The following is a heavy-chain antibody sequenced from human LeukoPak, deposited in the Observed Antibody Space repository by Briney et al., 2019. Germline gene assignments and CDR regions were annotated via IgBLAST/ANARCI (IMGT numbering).Heavy chain of an antibody. V-gene: IGHV3-48*04. Sequence: PGGSLRLSCAASGFTFSSYSMNWVRQAPGKGLEWVSYISSSSSTIYYADSVKGRFTISRDNAKNSLYLQMNSLRAEDTAVYYCARDQAGYGSYYYYYMDVWGKGTTATVSS. CDR2: ISSSSSTI. CDR1: GFTFSSYS. J-gene: IGHJ6*03. CDR3: ARDQAGYGSYYYYYMDV. D-gene: IGHD3-10*01.